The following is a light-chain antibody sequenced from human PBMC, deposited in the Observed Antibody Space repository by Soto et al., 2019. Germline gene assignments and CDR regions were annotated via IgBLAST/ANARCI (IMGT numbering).Light chain of an antibody. CDR1: QSVDSSV. Sequence: DIVLTQSPGSLYFSPGERATLSCRASQSVDSSVFAWYQQKPGQAPRLLIYGASKRATGTPDRFSGSGSGTDFALTITRLEPEDFAVYYCQQDVSSATFGQGTKVEIK. J-gene: IGKJ1*01. CDR3: QQDVSSAT. V-gene: IGKV3-20*01. CDR2: GAS.